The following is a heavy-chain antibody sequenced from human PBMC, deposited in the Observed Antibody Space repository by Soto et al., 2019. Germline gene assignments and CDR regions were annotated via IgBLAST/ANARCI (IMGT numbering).Heavy chain of an antibody. CDR3: ARDGGGYCSGGSCYSDYYSYGMDV. Sequence: QVQLVQSGAEVTKPGASVKVSCKASGDTFTSYGISWVRQAPGHGLEWMGWISADNGNTNYAQKLQGRVTMTTDTSTSAAYKELRSLRSHDTAGYYCARDGGGYCSGGSCYSDYYSYGMDVWGQGTTVTVSS. D-gene: IGHD2-15*01. V-gene: IGHV1-18*01. CDR2: ISADNGNT. CDR1: GDTFTSYG. J-gene: IGHJ6*02.